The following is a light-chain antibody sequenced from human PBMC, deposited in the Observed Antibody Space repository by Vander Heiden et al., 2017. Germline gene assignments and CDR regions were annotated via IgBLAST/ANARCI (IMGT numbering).Light chain of an antibody. CDR1: QSVNTN. CDR2: GAS. CDR3: QQFSNWPYT. J-gene: IGKJ2*01. V-gene: IGKV3-15*01. Sequence: EIVMTQSPGTLYVSPGERATLSCRASQSVNTNLAWYQKKPGQAPGLLIYGASTRATGIPARFSGSGSGTEFTLTISSLQSEDFAVYYCQQFSNWPYTLGQGTKLEI.